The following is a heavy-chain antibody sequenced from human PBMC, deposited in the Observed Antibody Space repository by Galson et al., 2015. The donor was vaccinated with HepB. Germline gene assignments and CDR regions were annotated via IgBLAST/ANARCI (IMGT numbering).Heavy chain of an antibody. J-gene: IGHJ5*02. D-gene: IGHD2-15*01. Sequence: SLRLSCAASGFTFSNHAIAWVRQAPGEGLVWVLSISESGSHIYYSDSVKGRFTISRDNAKNTLYLQMNGLRAEDTALYYCARYSHCSGGTCYPWFDPWGQGTLVTVSS. CDR3: ARYSHCSGGTCYPWFDP. CDR2: ISESGSHI. V-gene: IGHV3-23*01. CDR1: GFTFSNHA.